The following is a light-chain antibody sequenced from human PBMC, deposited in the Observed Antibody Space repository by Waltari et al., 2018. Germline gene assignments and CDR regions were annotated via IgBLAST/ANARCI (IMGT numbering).Light chain of an antibody. V-gene: IGKV1-5*03. CDR1: QSIGSW. J-gene: IGKJ1*01. Sequence: DIQMTQSPSTLSASVGDRVTITCWASQSIGSWLAWYQQKPGKAPKLLIYKASSLETGVPSRFSGSGSGTEFTLTISSLQPDDFATYYCQQYSSESTFGQGTKVEIK. CDR2: KAS. CDR3: QQYSSEST.